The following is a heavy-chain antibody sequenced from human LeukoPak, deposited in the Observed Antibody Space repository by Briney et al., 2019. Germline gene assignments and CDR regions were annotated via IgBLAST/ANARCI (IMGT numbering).Heavy chain of an antibody. J-gene: IGHJ5*02. CDR1: GYTFSGYY. CDR2: IKPDSGDT. V-gene: IGHV1-2*02. Sequence: ASVKVSCKASGYTFSGYYIHWVRQAPGQGLEWMGLIKPDSGDTNYAQNFRGRVTMTRDTSITTAYMELNRLTSDDTAVYYCVRDRPPNWFDPWGQGTLVTVSS. CDR3: VRDRPPNWFDP.